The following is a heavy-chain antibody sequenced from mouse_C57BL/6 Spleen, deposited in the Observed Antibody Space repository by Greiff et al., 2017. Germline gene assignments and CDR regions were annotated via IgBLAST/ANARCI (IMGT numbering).Heavy chain of an antibody. V-gene: IGHV1-72*01. CDR1: GYTFTGYW. CDR2: LDPNSGGT. CDR3: ARDYYDSSPPNYGC. D-gene: IGHD1-1*01. Sequence: VQLQQPGAELVKPGASVKLSCKASGYTFTGYWMNWVKQRPGRGLEWIGRLDPNSGGTKYNEKFKSKATLTVDQPSSTAYMQLSSLTSEDSAVYYCARDYYDSSPPNYGCWGKGTTLTVAT. J-gene: IGHJ2*01.